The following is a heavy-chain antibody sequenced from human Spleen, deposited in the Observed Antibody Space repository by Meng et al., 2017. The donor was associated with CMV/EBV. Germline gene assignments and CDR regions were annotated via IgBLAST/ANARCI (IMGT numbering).Heavy chain of an antibody. CDR2: ITGSGDST. CDR1: GFIFSNYV. CDR3: AKDQYSSPYYYYYGMDV. Sequence: GGSLRLSCAASGFIFSNYVMSWVRQAPGKGLEWVSTITGSGDSTYYADSVKGRFTISRDNSKNTLYLQMNSLRAEDTAVYYCAKDQYSSPYYYYYGMDVWGQGTLVTVSS. V-gene: IGHV3-23*01. J-gene: IGHJ6*02. D-gene: IGHD6-13*01.